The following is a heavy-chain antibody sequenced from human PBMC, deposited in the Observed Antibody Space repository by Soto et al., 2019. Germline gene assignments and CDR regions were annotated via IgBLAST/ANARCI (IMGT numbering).Heavy chain of an antibody. V-gene: IGHV4-34*01. J-gene: IGHJ6*03. CDR3: AKGGRFPEARYYFLDV. CDR1: GESFSGYY. Sequence: QVQLQQRGAGLLKPSETLSLTCVVDGESFSGYYWTWIRQPPGKGLEWIGEINDRGATNHKPSLTRRVSMSIDTSKNQFSLNLRSVTAADTGVYYCAKGGRFPEARYYFLDVWGNGTTVTVSS. D-gene: IGHD3-3*01. CDR2: INDRGAT.